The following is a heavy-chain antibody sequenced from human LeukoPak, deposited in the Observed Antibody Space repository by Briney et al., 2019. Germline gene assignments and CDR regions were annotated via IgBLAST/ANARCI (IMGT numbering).Heavy chain of an antibody. Sequence: SETLSLTCAVSGGSISSSNWWSWVRPPPGKGLEWIGEIYHSGSTNYNPSLKSRVTISVDKSKNQFSLKLSSVTAADTAVYYCARDRQYDSSGYYYPPWNAFDIWGQGTMVTVSS. CDR1: GGSISSSNW. CDR2: IYHSGST. V-gene: IGHV4-4*02. CDR3: ARDRQYDSSGYYYPPWNAFDI. D-gene: IGHD3-22*01. J-gene: IGHJ3*02.